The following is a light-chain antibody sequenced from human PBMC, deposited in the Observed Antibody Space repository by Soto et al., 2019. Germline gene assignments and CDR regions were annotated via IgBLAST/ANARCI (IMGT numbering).Light chain of an antibody. CDR3: QQRKNWLT. CDR1: QSVSSY. Sequence: EIVLTQSPATLSLSPGERATLYCRASQSVSSYLAWYQQKPGQAPRLLIYDASNRATGIPARFSGSGSGTDFTITISSLEAEDFAIYYCQQRKNWLTFGGGTKVEIK. V-gene: IGKV3-11*01. CDR2: DAS. J-gene: IGKJ4*01.